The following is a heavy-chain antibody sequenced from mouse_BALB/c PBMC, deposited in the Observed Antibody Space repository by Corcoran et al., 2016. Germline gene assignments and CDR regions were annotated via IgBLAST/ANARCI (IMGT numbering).Heavy chain of an antibody. CDR2: INTYTGEP. J-gene: IGHJ2*01. V-gene: IGHV9-3-1*01. D-gene: IGHD1-2*01. Sequence: QIQLVQSGPELKKPGETVKLSCKASGYTFTNYGMNWVKQAPGKGLKWMGWINTYTGEPTYADDFKGRFAFSLETSASTAYLQINNLKNEDTATYCCARFTTAKGIDYWGQGTTLTVSS. CDR3: ARFTTAKGIDY. CDR1: GYTFTNYG.